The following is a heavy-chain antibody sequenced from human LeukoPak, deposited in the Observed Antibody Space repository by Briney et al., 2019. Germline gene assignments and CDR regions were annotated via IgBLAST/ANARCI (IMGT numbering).Heavy chain of an antibody. Sequence: ASVKVSCKASGYTFTTYGISWVRQAPGQGLEWMGWISAYNGNTNYAQNLQGRVTMTTDTSTSTAYMELRSLRSDDTAVYYCARVARSFDSSGYQDYWGQGTLVTVSS. CDR3: ARVARSFDSSGYQDY. J-gene: IGHJ4*02. CDR1: GYTFTTYG. D-gene: IGHD3-22*01. V-gene: IGHV1-18*01. CDR2: ISAYNGNT.